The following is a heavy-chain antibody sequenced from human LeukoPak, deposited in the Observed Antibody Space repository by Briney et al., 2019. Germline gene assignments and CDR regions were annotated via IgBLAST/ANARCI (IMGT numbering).Heavy chain of an antibody. J-gene: IGHJ4*02. D-gene: IGHD3-10*01. CDR1: GYTFTNYD. CDR2: MNANSGNT. Sequence: ASVKVSCKASGYTFTNYDINWVRQAPGQGLEWMGWMNANSGNTGYAQMFQGRVTMTEDTSTDTAYMELSSLRSEDTAVYYCATAPRRKYYYGSGSYYNYWGQGTLVTVSS. CDR3: ATAPRRKYYYGSGSYYNY. V-gene: IGHV1-8*01.